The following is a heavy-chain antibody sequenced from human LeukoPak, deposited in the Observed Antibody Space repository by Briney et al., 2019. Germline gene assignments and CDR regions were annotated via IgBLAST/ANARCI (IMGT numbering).Heavy chain of an antibody. V-gene: IGHV4-31*03. D-gene: IGHD5-12*01. CDR2: IYYSGST. CDR3: ARVSWGSGYDMDY. CDR1: GGSISSGGYY. Sequence: PSGTLSLTCTVSGGSISSGGYYWSWIRQHPGKGLEWIGYIYYSGSTYYNPSLKSRVTISVDTSKNQFSLKLSSVTAADTAVYYCARVSWGSGYDMDYWGQGTLVTVSS. J-gene: IGHJ4*02.